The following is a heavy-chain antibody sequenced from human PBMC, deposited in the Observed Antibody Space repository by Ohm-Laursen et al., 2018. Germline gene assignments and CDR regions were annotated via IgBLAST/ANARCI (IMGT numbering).Heavy chain of an antibody. CDR3: AKGRYGDTNWYFDL. J-gene: IGHJ2*01. CDR1: GFTFDDYA. V-gene: IGHV3-9*01. D-gene: IGHD4-17*01. CDR2: ISWNSGSI. Sequence: RLSCTASGFTFDDYAMHWVRQAPGKGLEWVPGISWNSGSIGYADSVKGRFTISRDNAKNSLYLQMNSLRAEDTALYYCAKGRYGDTNWYFDLWGRGTLVTVSS.